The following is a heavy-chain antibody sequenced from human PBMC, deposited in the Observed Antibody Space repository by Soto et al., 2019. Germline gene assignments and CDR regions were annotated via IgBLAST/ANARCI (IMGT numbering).Heavy chain of an antibody. Sequence: GGSLRLSCAASGFAFSSYAMSWVRQAPGKGLEWVSGISGSGDNIYNADSVKGRFTISRDNPRNTTYLQMNRVRAEDTAVYYCAKTNSNTNYFDPWGQGTLVTVSS. D-gene: IGHD1-1*01. J-gene: IGHJ5*02. CDR2: ISGSGDNI. CDR3: AKTNSNTNYFDP. V-gene: IGHV3-23*01. CDR1: GFAFSSYA.